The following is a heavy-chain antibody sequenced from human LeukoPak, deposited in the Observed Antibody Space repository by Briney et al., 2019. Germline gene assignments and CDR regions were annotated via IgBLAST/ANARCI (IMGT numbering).Heavy chain of an antibody. Sequence: ASETLSLTCTVSDGSFNFYFWHWIRQPPGKGLDWIGEIDNRGSTQYNPSLRSRVTISVDTSKNQFSLKLSSVTAADTAVYYCARVVPLGAFDIWGQGTMVTVSS. V-gene: IGHV4-34*01. CDR1: DGSFNFYF. CDR3: ARVVPLGAFDI. CDR2: IDNRGST. J-gene: IGHJ3*02.